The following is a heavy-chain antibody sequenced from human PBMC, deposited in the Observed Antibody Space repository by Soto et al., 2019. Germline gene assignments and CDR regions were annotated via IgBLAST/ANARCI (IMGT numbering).Heavy chain of an antibody. Sequence: EVQLLESGGGLVQPGGSLRLSCAASGFTFSSYAMSWVRQAPGKVLEWVSAITGSGGRTYYADSVKGRFTISRDNSRSKLYTSMNSRSAEGPAVYYCAKGLTGAPDYAMGVWGQGTTVTVSS. V-gene: IGHV3-23*01. D-gene: IGHD7-27*01. J-gene: IGHJ6*02. CDR2: ITGSGGRT. CDR3: AKGLTGAPDYAMGV. CDR1: GFTFSSYA.